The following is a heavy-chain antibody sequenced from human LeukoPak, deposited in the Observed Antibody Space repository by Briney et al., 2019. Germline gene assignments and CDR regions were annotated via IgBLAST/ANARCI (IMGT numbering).Heavy chain of an antibody. Sequence: ASVKVSCKASGYTFTGYYMHWVRQAPGQGLEWMGWINPNSGGTNYAQKFQGGVTMTRDTSISTAYMELSRLRSGDTAVYYCARVNRYSSGPLEDYYYYMDVWGKGTTVTVSS. D-gene: IGHD3-22*01. J-gene: IGHJ6*03. CDR3: ARVNRYSSGPLEDYYYYMDV. CDR1: GYTFTGYY. V-gene: IGHV1-2*02. CDR2: INPNSGGT.